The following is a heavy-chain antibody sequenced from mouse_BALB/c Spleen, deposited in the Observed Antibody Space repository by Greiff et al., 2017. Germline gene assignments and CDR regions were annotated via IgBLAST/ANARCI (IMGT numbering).Heavy chain of an antibody. CDR2: ILPGSGST. CDR3: ANRYDWFAY. CDR1: GYTFSSYW. J-gene: IGHJ3*01. V-gene: IGHV1-9*01. Sequence: VQVVESGAELMKPGASVKISCKATGYTFSSYWIEWVKQRPGHGLEWIGEILPGSGSTNYNEKFKGKATFTADTSSNTAYMQLSSLTSEDSAVYYCANRYDWFAYWGQGTLVTVSA. D-gene: IGHD2-14*01.